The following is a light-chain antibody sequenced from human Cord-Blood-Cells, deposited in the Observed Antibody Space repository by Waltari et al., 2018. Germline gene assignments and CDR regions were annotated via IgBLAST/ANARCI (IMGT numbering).Light chain of an antibody. CDR2: GAS. CDR3: QQYNNWPPIT. Sequence: IVMTHPPATLSVSPGERATLSCRASQSVSSNLAWYQQKHGQAPRLLIYGASTRATGIPARFSGSGSGTEFTLTISSLQSEDFAVYYCQQYNNWPPITFGQGTRLEIK. V-gene: IGKV3-15*01. J-gene: IGKJ5*01. CDR1: QSVSSN.